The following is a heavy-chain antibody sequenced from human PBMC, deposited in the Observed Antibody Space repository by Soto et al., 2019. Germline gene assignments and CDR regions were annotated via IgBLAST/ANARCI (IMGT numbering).Heavy chain of an antibody. CDR1: GYTFTGHY. V-gene: IGHV1-2*02. Sequence: EASVKVSCKASGYTFTGHYIHWVRQASEQGPEWMGEIGPESGATRYAQRFQGRVTMTRDMSITTVHMELNNLSPDDTAVYYCGRGRSGQIVVFYWGQGTPVTVSS. D-gene: IGHD1-26*01. CDR2: IGPESGAT. J-gene: IGHJ4*02. CDR3: GRGRSGQIVVFY.